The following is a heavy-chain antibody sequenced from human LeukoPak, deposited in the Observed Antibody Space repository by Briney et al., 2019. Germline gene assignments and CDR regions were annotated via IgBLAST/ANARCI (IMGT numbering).Heavy chain of an antibody. CDR1: AFTFSSYS. J-gene: IGHJ6*02. CDR2: IYSGGST. CDR3: ARDLVDIVATSYYGMDV. Sequence: GGSLRLSWAASAFTFSSYSMSWVRQAPGKGLEWVSVIYSGGSTYYADSVKGRFTISRDNSKDTLYLQMNSLRAEDTAVYYCARDLVDIVATSYYGMDVWGQGTTVTVSS. D-gene: IGHD5-12*01. V-gene: IGHV3-53*01.